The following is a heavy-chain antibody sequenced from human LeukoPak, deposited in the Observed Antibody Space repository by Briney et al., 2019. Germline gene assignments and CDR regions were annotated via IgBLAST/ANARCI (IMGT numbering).Heavy chain of an antibody. D-gene: IGHD2/OR15-2a*01. CDR3: AKERTQTTSFDY. V-gene: IGHV3-23*01. CDR2: ISGSGGST. CDR1: GFTFRSYP. J-gene: IGHJ4*02. Sequence: PGGSLRLFCAASGFTFRSYPMNWVRQAPGKGLEWVSTISGSGGSTYYADSVKGRFTISRDNSKNTLYLQMNRLRAEDTAVYYCAKERTQTTSFDYWGQGTLVTVSS.